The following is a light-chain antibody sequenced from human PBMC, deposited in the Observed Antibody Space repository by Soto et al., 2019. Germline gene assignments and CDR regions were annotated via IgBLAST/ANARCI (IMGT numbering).Light chain of an antibody. Sequence: DIQMTQSPSTLSASVGDRVTITCRASQSISSWLAWYQQKPGKAPKLLIYKASSLESGVPSRFSGSGSGTEFSLTISSLQPDDFATYYCQQYNSYSRFTFGPGTKVHIK. J-gene: IGKJ3*01. CDR1: QSISSW. CDR2: KAS. V-gene: IGKV1-5*03. CDR3: QQYNSYSRFT.